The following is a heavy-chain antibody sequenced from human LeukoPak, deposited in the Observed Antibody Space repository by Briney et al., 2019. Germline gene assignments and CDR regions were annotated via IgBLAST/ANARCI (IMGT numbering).Heavy chain of an antibody. J-gene: IGHJ5*02. CDR3: ARGRGRHHIVLVVYATPNWFDP. D-gene: IGHD2-8*02. CDR1: GGSFSGYY. V-gene: IGHV4-34*01. CDR2: INHSGST. Sequence: PSETLSLTCAVYGGSFSGYYCSWIRQPPGKGLEWIGEINHSGSTNYNPSLKSRVTISVGTSKNQFSLKLSSVTAADTAVYYCARGRGRHHIVLVVYATPNWFDPWGQGTLVTVSS.